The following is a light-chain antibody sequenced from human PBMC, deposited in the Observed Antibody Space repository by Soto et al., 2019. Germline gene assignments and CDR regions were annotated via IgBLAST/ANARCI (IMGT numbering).Light chain of an antibody. CDR1: TSNIGSNS. V-gene: IGLV1-44*01. CDR3: STWDDSLDGVV. CDR2: GNN. Sequence: QSVLTQPPSESGTPGQRVTISCSGGTSNIGSNSVNWYQQVAGTAPKLLIYGNNQRPSGVPDRSSDSKSGTSASLAIRGLQSEDEADYYCSTWDDSLDGVVFGGGTKLTVL. J-gene: IGLJ2*01.